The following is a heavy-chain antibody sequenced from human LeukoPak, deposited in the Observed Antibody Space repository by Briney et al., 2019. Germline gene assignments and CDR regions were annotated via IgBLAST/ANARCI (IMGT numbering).Heavy chain of an antibody. CDR1: GFSFSRYG. J-gene: IGHJ6*03. CDR2: IQYDGSNE. D-gene: IGHD2-8*01. V-gene: IGHV3-30*02. Sequence: PGRSLRLSCAASGFSFSRYGMHWVRQAPGKGLEWVAYIQYDGSNEQYANSVKGRFSISRDSSKNTLYLQMSSLRAEDTAVYYCAKDRCSNGIGCFYYYMDVWGKGTTVTISS. CDR3: AKDRCSNGIGCFYYYMDV.